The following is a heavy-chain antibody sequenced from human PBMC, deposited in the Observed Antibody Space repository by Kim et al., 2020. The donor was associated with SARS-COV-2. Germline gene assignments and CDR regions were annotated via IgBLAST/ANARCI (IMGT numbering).Heavy chain of an antibody. CDR3: ARDPPYSGTFKGAFDI. Sequence: GGSLRLSCTASGFTVNTSYMNWVRQAPGKGLDWVSAIYTGGSTHYADSVKGRFSISRDNSKNAVYLQMNSLRDEDTAVYYCARDPPYSGTFKGAFDIWGQGTMVTVSS. CDR1: GFTVNTSY. D-gene: IGHD1-26*01. J-gene: IGHJ3*02. CDR2: IYTGGST. V-gene: IGHV3-66*02.